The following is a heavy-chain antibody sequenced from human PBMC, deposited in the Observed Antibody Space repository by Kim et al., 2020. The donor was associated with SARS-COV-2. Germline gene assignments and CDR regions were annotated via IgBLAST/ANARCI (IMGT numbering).Heavy chain of an antibody. J-gene: IGHJ6*02. CDR2: INPNSGGT. V-gene: IGHV1-2*02. CDR3: AREKWLQWQYYYYGMDV. D-gene: IGHD5-12*01. Sequence: ASVKVSCKASGYTFTGYYMHWVRQAPGQGLEWMGWINPNSGGTNYAQKFQGRVTMTRDTSISTAYMELSRLRSDDTAVYYCAREKWLQWQYYYYGMDVWGQGTTVTVSS. CDR1: GYTFTGYY.